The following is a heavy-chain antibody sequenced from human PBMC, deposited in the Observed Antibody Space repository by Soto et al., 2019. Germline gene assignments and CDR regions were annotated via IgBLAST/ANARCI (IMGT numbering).Heavy chain of an antibody. CDR3: ASAADGGYSGYDYPPLDY. J-gene: IGHJ4*02. V-gene: IGHV4-30-4*01. CDR1: GGSISSGDYY. Sequence: SETLSLTCTVSGGSISSGDYYWSWIRQPPGKGLEWIGYIYYSGSTYYNPSLKSRVTISVDTSKNQFSLKLSSVTAADTAVYYCASAADGGYSGYDYPPLDYWGQGTLVTVSS. D-gene: IGHD5-12*01. CDR2: IYYSGST.